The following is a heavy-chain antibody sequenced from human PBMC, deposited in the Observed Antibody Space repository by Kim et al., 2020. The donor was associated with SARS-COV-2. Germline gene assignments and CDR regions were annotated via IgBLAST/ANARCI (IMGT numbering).Heavy chain of an antibody. D-gene: IGHD4-4*01. J-gene: IGHJ4*02. CDR3: SLTTVGNDY. CDR2: INHSGST. CDR1: GGSFSGYY. Sequence: SETLSLTCAVYGGSFSGYYWSWIRQPPGKGLEWIGEINHSGSTNYNPSLKSRVTISVDTSKNQFSLKLSSVTAADTAVYYCSLTTVGNDYWGQGTLVTVSS. V-gene: IGHV4-34*01.